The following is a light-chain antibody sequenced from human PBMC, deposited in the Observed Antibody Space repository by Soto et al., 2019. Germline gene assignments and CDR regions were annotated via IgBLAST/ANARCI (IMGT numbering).Light chain of an antibody. V-gene: IGLV2-14*03. Sequence: QSALTQPASVSGSPGQSITISCPGTSSDVGGYNYVSWYQHHPGKAPKLMIYDVSNRPSGVSNRFSGSKSGNTASLSISALQPEDEADYYCSSYRTSNTRQIVCGTGTKVTVL. J-gene: IGLJ1*01. CDR3: SSYRTSNTRQIV. CDR1: SSDVGGYNY. CDR2: DVS.